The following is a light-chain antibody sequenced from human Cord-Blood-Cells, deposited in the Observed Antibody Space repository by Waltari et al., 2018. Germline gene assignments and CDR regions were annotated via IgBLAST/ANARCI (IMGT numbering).Light chain of an antibody. Sequence: SYELTQPTSVSVSPGQTARITCPGDALPKQYASWYQQKPGQAPVLVIYKDSERPSGIPERFSGSSSGTTVTLTISGVQAEDEADYYCQSADSSGTYVVFGGGTKLTVL. V-gene: IGLV3-25*02. J-gene: IGLJ2*01. CDR2: KDS. CDR3: QSADSSGTYVV. CDR1: ALPKQY.